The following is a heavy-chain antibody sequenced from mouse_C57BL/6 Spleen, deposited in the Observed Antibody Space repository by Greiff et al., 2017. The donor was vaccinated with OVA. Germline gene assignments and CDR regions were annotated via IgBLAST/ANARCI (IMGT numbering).Heavy chain of an antibody. V-gene: IGHV1-22*01. D-gene: IGHD4-1*01. CDR2: INPNNGGT. Sequence: VQLQQSGPELVKPGASVKMSCKASGYTFTDYNMHWVKQSNGKSLEWIGYINPNNGGTSYNQKFKGKATLTVNKSSSTAYMELRSLTSEDSAVYYCARGFNTGWYFDVWGTGTTVTVSS. CDR3: ARGFNTGWYFDV. J-gene: IGHJ1*03. CDR1: GYTFTDYN.